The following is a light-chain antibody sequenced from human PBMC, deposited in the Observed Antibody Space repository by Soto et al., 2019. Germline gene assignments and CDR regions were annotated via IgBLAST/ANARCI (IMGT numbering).Light chain of an antibody. CDR1: SSNIGAGYD. J-gene: IGLJ2*01. CDR2: GNS. CDR3: QSYDSSNVV. V-gene: IGLV1-40*01. Sequence: QSVLTQPPSVSGAPGQRVTISCTGSSSNIGAGYDVHWYQQLPGTAPKLLIYGNSNRPSGVPDRFSGSKSGTSASPAITGLQAEDEADYYCQSYDSSNVVFGGGTKVTVL.